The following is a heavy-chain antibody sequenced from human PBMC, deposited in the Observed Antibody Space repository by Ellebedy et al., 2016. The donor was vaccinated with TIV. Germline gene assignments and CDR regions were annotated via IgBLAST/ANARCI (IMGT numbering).Heavy chain of an antibody. D-gene: IGHD5-24*01. Sequence: GESLKISXAASGFSFSHHYMDWVRQAPGKGLERVPSIRSGGETTYYADSVKGRFTSSRDSAKNTLYLLMNSLRADDTAVYYCAPRFPTYNVDVWGRGTTVIVSS. CDR3: APRFPTYNVDV. J-gene: IGHJ6*02. V-gene: IGHV3-23*01. CDR1: GFSFSHHY. CDR2: IRSGGETT.